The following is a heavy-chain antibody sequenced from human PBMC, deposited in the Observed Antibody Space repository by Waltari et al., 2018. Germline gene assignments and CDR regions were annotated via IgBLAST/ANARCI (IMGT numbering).Heavy chain of an antibody. V-gene: IGHV5-51*01. CDR2: IYPVDSET. CDR1: GYSFSRYW. Sequence: VQLVQSGAEVKKPGESLKISCQGSGYSFSRYWIGWVRQMTGKGLAWMGIIYPVDSETKYSPAFQGQVTVSADKSINTAYLQWNSLKDSDSAMYYCARQDVAVVVDVLDAFNIWGQGTKVTVSS. J-gene: IGHJ3*02. CDR3: ARQDVAVVVDVLDAFNI. D-gene: IGHD2-15*01.